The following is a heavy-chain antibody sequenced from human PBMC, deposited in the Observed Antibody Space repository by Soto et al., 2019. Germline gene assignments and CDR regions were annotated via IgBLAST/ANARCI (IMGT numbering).Heavy chain of an antibody. D-gene: IGHD3-22*01. J-gene: IGHJ4*02. CDR3: ARDHHSYYDTSGYYPYFDV. CDR2: IYYTGST. CDR1: GGSVNTAPYH. V-gene: IGHV4-61*01. Sequence: SETLSLTCTVSGGSVNTAPYHWSWIRQSPRNGLEWIGNIYYTGSTNYNPSFESRVAISLDTSNNHFSLRLTSLTAADTAVYFCARDHHSYYDTSGYYPYFDVWGQGTLVTVS.